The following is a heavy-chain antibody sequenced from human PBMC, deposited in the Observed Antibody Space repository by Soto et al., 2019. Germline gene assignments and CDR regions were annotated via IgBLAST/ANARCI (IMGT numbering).Heavy chain of an antibody. D-gene: IGHD6-13*01. CDR2: ISYDGSNK. V-gene: IGHV3-30-3*01. Sequence: QVQLVESGGGVVQPGRSLRLSCAASGFTFSSYAMHWVRQAPGKGLEWVAVISYDGSNKYYADSVKGRFTISRDNSKNTLYLQMNSLRAEDTAVYYCARAEPRTIAAAGSEAFDIWGQGTMVTVSS. J-gene: IGHJ3*02. CDR1: GFTFSSYA. CDR3: ARAEPRTIAAAGSEAFDI.